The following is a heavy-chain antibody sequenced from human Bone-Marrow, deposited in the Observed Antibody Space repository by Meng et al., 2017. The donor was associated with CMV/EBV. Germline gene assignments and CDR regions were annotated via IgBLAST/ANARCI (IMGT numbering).Heavy chain of an antibody. CDR3: ARDRGVVIPAAPYYFDY. CDR1: GFNFGTYG. D-gene: IGHD3-10*01. J-gene: IGHJ4*02. CDR2: ISSDDRTR. Sequence: GESLKISCVGTGFNFGTYGLNWVRQAPGRGLEWISFISSDDRTRTYADSVRGRFTISRDDAKNSVSLQMRSLRVEDTAFYYCARDRGVVIPAAPYYFDYWGRGNLVTVSS. V-gene: IGHV3-48*04.